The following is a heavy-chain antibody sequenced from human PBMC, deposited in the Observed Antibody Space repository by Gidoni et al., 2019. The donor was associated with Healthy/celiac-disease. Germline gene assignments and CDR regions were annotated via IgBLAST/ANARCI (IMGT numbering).Heavy chain of an antibody. CDR1: VFTVISNY. V-gene: IGHV3-53*04. D-gene: IGHD2-2*01. J-gene: IGHJ4*02. CDR2: IYSGGST. CDR3: ARAEIVVVPAANNAPYYFDY. Sequence: EVQLVEAGGALVQPGGSLTLACAASVFTVISNYMSWVRQAPGKVLELVSVIYSGGSTYNADSVKGRFTISRRNSKNTLYLQMNSLRAEDTAVYYCARAEIVVVPAANNAPYYFDYWCQGTLVTVSS.